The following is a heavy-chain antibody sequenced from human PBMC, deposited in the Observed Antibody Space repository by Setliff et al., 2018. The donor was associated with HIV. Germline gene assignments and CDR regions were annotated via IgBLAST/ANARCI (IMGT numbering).Heavy chain of an antibody. V-gene: IGHV4-34*01. Sequence: PSETLSLTCGVSGGSFGGVYWTWIRQSPQKGLEWIGESNQSGSTSYNPSLKSRATISVDTSEKKVSLNLTSVTAADTAVYYCARVASWGGRGYLDIWGQGSLVTV. CDR3: ARVASWGGRGYLDI. D-gene: IGHD3-16*01. CDR1: GGSFGGVY. CDR2: SNQSGST. J-gene: IGHJ4*02.